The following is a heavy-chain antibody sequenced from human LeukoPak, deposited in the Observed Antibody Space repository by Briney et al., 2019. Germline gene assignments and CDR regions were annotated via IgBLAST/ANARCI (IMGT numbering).Heavy chain of an antibody. CDR2: IRYDGSNK. Sequence: PGGSLRLSCAASGFTFSSYGMHWVRQAPGKGLEWVAFIRYDGSNKYYADSVKGRFTISRDNSKNTLYLQMNSLRAEDTAVYYCAKERGRYDSSGSRYYDYWGQGTLVTVSS. CDR3: AKERGRYDSSGSRYYDY. J-gene: IGHJ4*02. CDR1: GFTFSSYG. V-gene: IGHV3-30*02. D-gene: IGHD3-22*01.